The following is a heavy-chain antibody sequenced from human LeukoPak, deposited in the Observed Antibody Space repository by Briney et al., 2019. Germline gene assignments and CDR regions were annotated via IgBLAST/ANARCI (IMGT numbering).Heavy chain of an antibody. V-gene: IGHV4-30-4*08. Sequence: SETLSLTCTVSGGSISSGDYYWSWIRQPPGKGLEWIGYIYYSGSTYYNPSLKSRVTISVDTSKNQFSLKLSSVTAADTAVYYCARCKMVRGVIITSPFYYYYYMDVWGKGTTVTVSS. J-gene: IGHJ6*03. CDR2: IYYSGST. CDR1: GGSISSGDYY. D-gene: IGHD3-10*01. CDR3: ARCKMVRGVIITSPFYYYYYMDV.